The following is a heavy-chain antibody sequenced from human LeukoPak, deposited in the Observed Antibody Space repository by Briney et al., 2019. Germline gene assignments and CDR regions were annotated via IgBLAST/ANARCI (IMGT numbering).Heavy chain of an antibody. D-gene: IGHD3-22*01. CDR3: AKDDSSGYYSTFDY. Sequence: PGGSLRLSCAASGLTFSCYGMHWVRQAPGKGLEWVAVIWYDGSNKYYAHSAEVRFIISRDNSKNTLYLQMNSLRAEDTAVYYCAKDDSSGYYSTFDYWGQGTLVTVSS. V-gene: IGHV3-33*03. CDR1: GLTFSCYG. CDR2: IWYDGSNK. J-gene: IGHJ4*02.